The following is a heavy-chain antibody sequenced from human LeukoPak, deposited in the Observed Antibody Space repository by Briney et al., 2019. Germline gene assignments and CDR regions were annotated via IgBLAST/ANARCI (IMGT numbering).Heavy chain of an antibody. J-gene: IGHJ4*02. CDR3: ARHPTVYEQGHY. D-gene: IGHD6-13*01. CDR1: GGSISRSTYF. V-gene: IGHV4-39*01. Sequence: SETLSLTCIVSGGSISRSTYFWGWIRQAPGKGLEWIGSIYYSGSTYYNPSLKSRVTISVDTSKNQFSLKLSSVTAADTAVFYSARHPTVYEQGHYWGQGTLVTVSS. CDR2: IYYSGST.